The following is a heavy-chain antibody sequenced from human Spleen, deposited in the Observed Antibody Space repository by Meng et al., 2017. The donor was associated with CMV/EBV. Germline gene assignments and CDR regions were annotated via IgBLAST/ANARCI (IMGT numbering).Heavy chain of an antibody. D-gene: IGHD2-8*01. CDR2: INPSGGST. CDR1: GYTFTSYY. Sequence: ASVKVSCKASGYTFTSYYMHWVRQAPGQGLEWMGIINPSGGSTSYAQKFQGRVTMTRDTSTSTVYMELSSLRSEDTAVYYCVRGYCTNGVCPYYYYGMDVWGQGTTVTVSS. CDR3: VRGYCTNGVCPYYYYGMDV. V-gene: IGHV1-46*01. J-gene: IGHJ6*02.